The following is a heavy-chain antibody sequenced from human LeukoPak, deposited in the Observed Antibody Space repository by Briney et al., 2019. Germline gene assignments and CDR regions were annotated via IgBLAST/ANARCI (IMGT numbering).Heavy chain of an antibody. CDR2: ISYDGSNK. J-gene: IGHJ4*02. V-gene: IGHV3-30-3*01. D-gene: IGHD6-13*01. CDR3: ARAVGIAAAPNDY. Sequence: SGGSLRLSCAASGFTFSSYAMHWVRQAPGKGLEWVAVISYDGSNKYYADSVKGRFTISRDNSKNTLYLQMNSLRAEDTAVYYCARAVGIAAAPNDYWGQGTLVTVSS. CDR1: GFTFSSYA.